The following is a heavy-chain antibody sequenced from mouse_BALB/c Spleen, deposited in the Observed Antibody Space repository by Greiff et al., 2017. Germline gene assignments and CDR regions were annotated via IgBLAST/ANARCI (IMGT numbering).Heavy chain of an antibody. J-gene: IGHJ3*01. CDR3: ARETYYYGSSSWFAY. Sequence: EVHLVESGGGLVKPGGSLKLSCAASGFTFSSYAMSWVRQTPEKRLEWVASISSGGSTYYPDSVKGRFTISRDNARNILYLQMSSLRSEDTAMYYCARETYYYGSSSWFAYWGQGTLVTVSA. CDR2: ISSGGST. D-gene: IGHD1-1*01. CDR1: GFTFSSYA. V-gene: IGHV5-6-5*01.